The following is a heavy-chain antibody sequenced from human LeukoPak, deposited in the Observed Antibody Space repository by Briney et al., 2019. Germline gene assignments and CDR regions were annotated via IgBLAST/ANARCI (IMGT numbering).Heavy chain of an antibody. Sequence: PGGSLRLSCAASGFTFSSYWMHWVRQAPGKGLVWVSRINSDGSSTNYADSVKGRFSISRDNAKNTLYLQMNSLRVEDTAVYFCARGSSARFIGPEYWGHGTLVTVSS. D-gene: IGHD1-26*01. CDR1: GFTFSSYW. CDR3: ARGSSARFIGPEY. J-gene: IGHJ4*01. CDR2: INSDGSST. V-gene: IGHV3-74*01.